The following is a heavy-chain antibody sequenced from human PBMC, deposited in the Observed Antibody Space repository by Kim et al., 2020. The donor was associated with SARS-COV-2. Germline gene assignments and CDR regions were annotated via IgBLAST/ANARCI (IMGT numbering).Heavy chain of an antibody. CDR2: INPNDHSA. CDR1: GDTSTRYY. V-gene: IGHV1-46*01. CDR3: AGEATFDTWFDP. J-gene: IGHJ5*02. Sequence: ASVKVSCKASGDTSTRYYIHWVRQAPGQGLEWMGIINPNDHSATYAQKFKGRVTVTRDASTRTVYLELTSLTFEDTAVYFFAGEATFDTWFDPWGQGTL. D-gene: IGHD1-26*01.